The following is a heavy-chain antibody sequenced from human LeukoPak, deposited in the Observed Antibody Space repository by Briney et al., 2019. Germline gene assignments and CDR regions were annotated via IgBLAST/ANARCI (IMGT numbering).Heavy chain of an antibody. CDR2: IKQDGSEK. CDR3: ARFVSAGDYYYYYGMDV. Sequence: GGSLRLSCAASGFTFSIFWMSWVRQAPGKGLEWVANIKQDGSEKYYVDSVKGRFTISRDNAKTSLYLQMNSLRAEDTAVYYCARFVSAGDYYYYYGMDVWGQGTTVTISS. V-gene: IGHV3-7*01. D-gene: IGHD3-10*01. CDR1: GFTFSIFW. J-gene: IGHJ6*02.